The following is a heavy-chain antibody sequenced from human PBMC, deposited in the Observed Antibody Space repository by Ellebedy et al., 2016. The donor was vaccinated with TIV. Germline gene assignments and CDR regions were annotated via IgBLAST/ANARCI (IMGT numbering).Heavy chain of an antibody. V-gene: IGHV4-59*12. J-gene: IGHJ4*02. CDR3: ADGSGSY. CDR2: VSYSGST. Sequence: MPSETLSLTCTVSGGSISSYYWSWIRQPPGKGLEWIGYVSYSGSTNYNPSLQSRVTISVDTSKNQFSLKLSSVTAADTAVYYCADGSGSYWGQGTLVTVSS. CDR1: GGSISSYY. D-gene: IGHD3-10*01.